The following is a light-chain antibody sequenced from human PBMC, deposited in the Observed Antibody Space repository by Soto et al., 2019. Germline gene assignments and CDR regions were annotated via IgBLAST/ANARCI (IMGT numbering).Light chain of an antibody. J-gene: IGKJ5*01. V-gene: IGKV3D-20*01. Sequence: VFTQSPGTLSLSPGERATLSCRSSQSVNSNYLAWYQQKPGLAPRLLIYDASSRATGIPDRFSGSGSGTDFTLTISRLEPEDFAVYYCQQYGSAPLITFGQGTRLEIK. CDR2: DAS. CDR1: QSVNSNY. CDR3: QQYGSAPLIT.